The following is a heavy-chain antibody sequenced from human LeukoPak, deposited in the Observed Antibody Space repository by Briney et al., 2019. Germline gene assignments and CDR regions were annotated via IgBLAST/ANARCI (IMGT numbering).Heavy chain of an antibody. Sequence: GGSLRLSCAASGFTFDDYAMHWVRQAPGKGLEWVSGISWNSGSIGYADSVKGRFTISRDNAKNSLYLQMNSLRAEDTALYYCAKDLRYYDSSGCLDSWGQGTLVTVSS. D-gene: IGHD3-22*01. CDR1: GFTFDDYA. CDR3: AKDLRYYDSSGCLDS. CDR2: ISWNSGSI. J-gene: IGHJ4*02. V-gene: IGHV3-9*01.